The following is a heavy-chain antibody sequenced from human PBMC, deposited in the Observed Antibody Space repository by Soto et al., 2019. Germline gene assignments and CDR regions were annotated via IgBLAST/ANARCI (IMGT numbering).Heavy chain of an antibody. CDR2: MNPKSGKT. CDR1: GYTFINYG. J-gene: IGHJ4*02. CDR3: SRTPGDY. Sequence: GASVKVSCKTSGYTFINYGINWVRQAPGKGLEWMGLMNPKSGKTGYAQKFQGRVSMTRDTSTSTAYMELNSLRSEDTATYYCSRTPGDYWGQGTLVTVYS. V-gene: IGHV1-8*01. D-gene: IGHD2-15*01.